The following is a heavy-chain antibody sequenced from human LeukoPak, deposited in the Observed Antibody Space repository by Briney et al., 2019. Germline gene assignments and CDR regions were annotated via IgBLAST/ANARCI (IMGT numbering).Heavy chain of an antibody. V-gene: IGHV3-7*01. Sequence: GGSLRLSCAASGFTFSSYWMSWVRQAPGKGREWVANIKQDGNEKYYVDSVKGRFTIARDNAKNSLYLQMNSLRAEDTAVYYCVRMGRYGDYDYWGQGTLVTVSS. CDR3: VRMGRYGDYDY. CDR2: IKQDGNEK. D-gene: IGHD4-17*01. CDR1: GFTFSSYW. J-gene: IGHJ4*02.